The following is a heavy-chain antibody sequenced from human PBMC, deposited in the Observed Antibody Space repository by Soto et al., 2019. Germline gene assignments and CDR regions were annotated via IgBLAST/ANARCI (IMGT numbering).Heavy chain of an antibody. J-gene: IGHJ4*02. Sequence: GLPLRLSCAASGLTFSSFAMNCLRQAPGKGLEWVSAISGSGGSTYYADSVKGRFTISRDNSKNTLYLQMNSLRAEDTAVYYCAKDAATMIVVVITIFDYWGQGTLVTVSS. CDR3: AKDAATMIVVVITIFDY. D-gene: IGHD3-22*01. V-gene: IGHV3-23*01. CDR2: ISGSGGST. CDR1: GLTFSSFA.